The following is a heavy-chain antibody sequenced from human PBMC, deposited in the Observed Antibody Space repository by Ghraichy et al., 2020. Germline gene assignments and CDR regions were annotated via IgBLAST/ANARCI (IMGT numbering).Heavy chain of an antibody. CDR2: IYHSGST. CDR3: ARRIVVVPADMAGYNWFDP. Sequence: SETLSLTCAVSGYSISSGYYWGWIRQPPGKGLEWIGSIYHSGSTYYNPSLKSRVTISVDTSKNQFSLKLSSVTAADTAVYYCARRIVVVPADMAGYNWFDPWGQGTLVTVSS. D-gene: IGHD2-2*01. J-gene: IGHJ5*02. V-gene: IGHV4-38-2*01. CDR1: GYSISSGYY.